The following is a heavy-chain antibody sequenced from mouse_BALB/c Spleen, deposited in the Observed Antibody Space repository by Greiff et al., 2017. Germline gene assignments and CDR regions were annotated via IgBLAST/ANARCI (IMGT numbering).Heavy chain of an antibody. J-gene: IGHJ4*01. Sequence: QVQLKESGAELVRPGVSVKISCKGSGYTFTDYAMHWVKQSHAKSLEWIGVISTYYGDASYNQKFKGKATMTVDKSSSTAYMELARLTSEDSAIYYCARRRRRESDAMDYWGQGTSVTVSS. CDR1: GYTFTDYA. CDR3: ARRRRRESDAMDY. CDR2: ISTYYGDA. V-gene: IGHV1S137*01.